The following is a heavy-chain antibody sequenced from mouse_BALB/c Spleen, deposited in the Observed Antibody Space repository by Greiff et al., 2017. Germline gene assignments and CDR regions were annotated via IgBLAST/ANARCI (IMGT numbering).Heavy chain of an antibody. D-gene: IGHD1-1*01. CDR2: ISDGGSYT. J-gene: IGHJ3*01. V-gene: IGHV5-4*02. CDR1: GFPFSDYY. Sequence: EVKLVESGGGLVKPGGSLKLSCAASGFPFSDYYMYWVRQTPEKRLEWVATISDGGSYTYYPDSVKGRFTISRDNAKNNLYLQMSSLKSEDTAMYYCARDNYGRGAWFAYWGQGTLVTVSA. CDR3: ARDNYGRGAWFAY.